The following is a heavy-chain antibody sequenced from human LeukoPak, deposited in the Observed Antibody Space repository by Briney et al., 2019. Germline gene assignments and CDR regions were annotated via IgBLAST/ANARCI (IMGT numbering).Heavy chain of an antibody. CDR3: ARAPRPDYYDSSGYSDY. CDR1: GFTFSSYA. Sequence: GGSLRLSCAASGFTFSSYAMCWVRQAPGKGLEWVSLISYVGSNKYYADSVKGRFTISRDNSKNTLYLQMNSLRAEDTAVYYCARAPRPDYYDSSGYSDYWGQGTLVTVSS. D-gene: IGHD3-22*01. V-gene: IGHV3-30-3*01. J-gene: IGHJ4*02. CDR2: ISYVGSNK.